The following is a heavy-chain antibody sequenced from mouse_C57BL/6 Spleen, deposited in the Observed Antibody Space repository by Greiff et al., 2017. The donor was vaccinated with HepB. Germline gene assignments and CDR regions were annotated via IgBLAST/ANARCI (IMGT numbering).Heavy chain of an antibody. CDR3: ARSAITTVVATFHWYFDV. Sequence: VQLQQSGAELVKPGASVKISCKASGYAFSSYWMNWVKQRPGKGLEWIGQIYPGDGDTNYNGKFRGKATLTADKSSSTAYMQLSSLTSEDSAVYFCARSAITTVVATFHWYFDVWGTGTTVTVSS. CDR2: IYPGDGDT. CDR1: GYAFSSYW. D-gene: IGHD1-1*01. V-gene: IGHV1-80*01. J-gene: IGHJ1*03.